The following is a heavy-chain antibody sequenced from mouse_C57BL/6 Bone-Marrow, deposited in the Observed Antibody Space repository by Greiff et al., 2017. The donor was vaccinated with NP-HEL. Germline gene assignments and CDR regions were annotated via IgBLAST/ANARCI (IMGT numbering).Heavy chain of an antibody. J-gene: IGHJ4*01. V-gene: IGHV5-6*02. CDR1: GFTFSSYG. CDR2: ISSGGSYT. D-gene: IGHD1-1*01. Sequence: EVMLVESGGDLVKPGGSLKLSCAASGFTFSSYGMSWVRQTPDKRLEWVATISSGGSYTYYPDSVKGRFPISRDNATNTLYLQMSSLKSEDTAMYYCARQGDYYGLYYAMDYWGQGTSVTVSS. CDR3: ARQGDYYGLYYAMDY.